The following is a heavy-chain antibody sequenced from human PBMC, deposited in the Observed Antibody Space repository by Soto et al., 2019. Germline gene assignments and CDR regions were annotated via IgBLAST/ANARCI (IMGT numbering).Heavy chain of an antibody. CDR3: VRPKSRRPSQYAIDLSDV. Sequence: PGGCLRLSCAASGFTFSSYSMNWVRQAPGEGLEWVSSISSSSSYIYYADSVKGRFTISRDHAKHPXYLQMNSLRADDTDVYYSVRPKSRRPSQYAIDLSDVWGQGRMV. CDR1: GFTFSSYS. CDR2: ISSSSSYI. J-gene: IGHJ3*01. V-gene: IGHV3-21*01. D-gene: IGHD2-8*01.